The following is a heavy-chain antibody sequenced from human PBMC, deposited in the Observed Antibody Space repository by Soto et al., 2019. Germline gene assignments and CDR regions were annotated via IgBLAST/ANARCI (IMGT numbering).Heavy chain of an antibody. J-gene: IGHJ4*02. Sequence: ASVKVSCKASGYTFTNYAMHWVRQAPGQGLEWMGWISAYNGNTNYAQKLQGRVTMTTDTSTSTAYMELRSLRSDDTAVYYCARFGLLTGYSIDYWGQGTLVTVSS. CDR1: GYTFTNYA. CDR3: ARFGLLTGYSIDY. D-gene: IGHD3-9*01. V-gene: IGHV1-18*01. CDR2: ISAYNGNT.